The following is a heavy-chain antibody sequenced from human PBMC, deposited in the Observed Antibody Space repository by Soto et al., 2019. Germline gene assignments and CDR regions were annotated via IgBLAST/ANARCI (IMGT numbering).Heavy chain of an antibody. CDR2: IHWDDDK. CDR3: AQETGGYYHYGMDV. CDR1: GFSLGTGGVG. J-gene: IGHJ6*02. Sequence: QITLKESGPTLVKPTQTLTLTCTFSGFSLGTGGVGVGWIRQPPGKALEWLALIHWDDDKGYSPSLKSRLTITKDTSKKQVVLTMTNMDPVDTATYYCAQETGGYYHYGMDVWDQGTTVTVSS. V-gene: IGHV2-5*02. D-gene: IGHD3-16*01.